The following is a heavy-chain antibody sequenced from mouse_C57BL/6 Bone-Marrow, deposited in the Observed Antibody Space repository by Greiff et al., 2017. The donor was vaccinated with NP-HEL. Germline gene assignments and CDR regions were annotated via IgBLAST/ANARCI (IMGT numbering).Heavy chain of an antibody. CDR1: GFTFSDYY. Sequence: EVKVVESGGGLVQPGGSLKLSCAASGFTFSDYYMYWVRQTPEKRLEWVAYISNGGGSTYYPDTVKGRFTISRDNAKNTLYLQMSRLKSEDTAMYYCARRDYWGQGTLVTVSA. V-gene: IGHV5-12*01. CDR3: ARRDY. D-gene: IGHD3-3*01. CDR2: ISNGGGST. J-gene: IGHJ3*01.